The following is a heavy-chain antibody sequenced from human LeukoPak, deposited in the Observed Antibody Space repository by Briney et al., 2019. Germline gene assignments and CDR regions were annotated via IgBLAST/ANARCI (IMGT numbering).Heavy chain of an antibody. CDR1: GFTFSTYE. CDR3: AKAFQRGWERDAFAF. Sequence: GGSLRLSCAASGFTFSTYEMIWVRQAPGKGLEWVSLISGSGDTTNYADSVKGRFTISRDNSKNTLYLQMNSLGADDTAVYYCAKAFQRGWERDAFAFWGQGTLVTVSS. CDR2: ISGSGDTT. D-gene: IGHD1-26*01. J-gene: IGHJ3*01. V-gene: IGHV3-23*01.